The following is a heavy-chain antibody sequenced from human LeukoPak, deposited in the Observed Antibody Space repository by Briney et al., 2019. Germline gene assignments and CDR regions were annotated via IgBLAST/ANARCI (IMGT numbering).Heavy chain of an antibody. J-gene: IGHJ4*02. D-gene: IGHD5-24*01. CDR2: INPNGGVT. Sequence: ASVKVSCKASGYTFIGYYMHWLRQAPGQGLEWMGWINPNGGVTNYAQKFQGRVTMTRDTSISTAYMELSGLRSDDTAVYYCARDGGDGYNFYYWGQGTLVTVSS. CDR3: ARDGGDGYNFYY. CDR1: GYTFIGYY. V-gene: IGHV1-2*02.